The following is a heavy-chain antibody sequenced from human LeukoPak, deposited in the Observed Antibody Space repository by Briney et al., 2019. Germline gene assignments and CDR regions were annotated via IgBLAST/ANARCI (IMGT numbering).Heavy chain of an antibody. CDR3: ANFPKGPEYYFDY. Sequence: GGSLRLSCAASGFMFSTYGMHWVRQAPGKGLEWVAVISYDGSNKYYADSVKGRFTISRDNSKNTLYLQMNSLRAEDTAVYYCANFPKGPEYYFDYWGQGTLVTVSS. CDR1: GFMFSTYG. V-gene: IGHV3-30*18. J-gene: IGHJ4*02. CDR2: ISYDGSNK.